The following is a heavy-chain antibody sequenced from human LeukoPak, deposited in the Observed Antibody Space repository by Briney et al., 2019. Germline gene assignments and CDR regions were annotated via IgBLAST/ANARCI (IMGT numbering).Heavy chain of an antibody. D-gene: IGHD7-27*01. CDR2: IYYSGST. J-gene: IGHJ4*02. CDR1: GGSISSYY. V-gene: IGHV4-59*12. CDR3: ASSVELGYYFDY. Sequence: SETLSLTCTVSGGSISSYYWSWIRQPPGKGLEWIGYIYYSGSTNYNPSLKSRVTISVDTSKNQFSLKLSSVTAADTAVYYCASSVELGYYFDYWGQGTLVTVSS.